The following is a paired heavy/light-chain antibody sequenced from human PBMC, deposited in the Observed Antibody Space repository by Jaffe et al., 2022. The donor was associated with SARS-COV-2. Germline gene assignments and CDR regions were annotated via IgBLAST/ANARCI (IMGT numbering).Light chain of an antibody. Sequence: SYELTQPPSVSVSPGQTARITCSGDALPKQYAYWYQQKPGQAPVLVIYKDSERPSGIPERFSGSSSGTTVTLTISGVQAEDEADYYCQSADSSGTLVFGGGTKLTVL. J-gene: IGLJ3*02. CDR2: KDS. V-gene: IGLV3-25*03. CDR1: ALPKQY. CDR3: QSADSSGTLV.
Heavy chain of an antibody. CDR2: ISAYNGNT. CDR3: ARFLAPGDGYNYYYYGMDV. Sequence: QVQLVQSGAEVKKPGASVKVSCKASGYTFTSYGISWVRQAPGQGLEWMGWISAYNGNTNYAQKLQGRVTMTTDTSTSTAYMELRSLRSDDTAVYYCARFLAPGDGYNYYYYGMDVWGQGTTVTVSS. V-gene: IGHV1-18*01. CDR1: GYTFTSYG. J-gene: IGHJ6*02. D-gene: IGHD5-12*01.